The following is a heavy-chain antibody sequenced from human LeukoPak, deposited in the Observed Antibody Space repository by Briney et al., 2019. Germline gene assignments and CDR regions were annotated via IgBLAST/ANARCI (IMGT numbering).Heavy chain of an antibody. CDR1: GGSFSGYY. V-gene: IGHV4-34*01. J-gene: IGHJ3*02. CDR3: ARGLRLLPPRFDI. D-gene: IGHD2-15*01. Sequence: PSETLSLTCAVYGGSFSGYYWSWIRQPPGKGPEWIGEINHSGSTNHNPSLKSRVTISVDTSMNQFSLKLSSVTAADTAMYYCARGLRLLPPRFDIWGQGTMVTVSS. CDR2: INHSGST.